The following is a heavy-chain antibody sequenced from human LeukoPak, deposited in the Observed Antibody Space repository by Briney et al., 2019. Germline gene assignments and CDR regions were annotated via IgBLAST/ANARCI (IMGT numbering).Heavy chain of an antibody. V-gene: IGHV4-59*01. D-gene: IGHD4-23*01. J-gene: IGHJ4*02. CDR3: ARLYGGYYYFDY. CDR1: GGSISSYY. Sequence: SETLSLTCTVSGGSISSYYWSWIRQPPGKGLEWIGYIYYSGSTNYNPSLKSRVTISVDTSKNQFSLKLSSVTAADTAVYYCARLYGGYYYFDYWGQGALVTVSS. CDR2: IYYSGST.